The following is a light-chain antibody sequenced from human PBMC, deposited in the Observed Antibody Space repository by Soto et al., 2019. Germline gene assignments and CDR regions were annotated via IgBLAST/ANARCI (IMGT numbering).Light chain of an antibody. V-gene: IGKV1-5*03. CDR3: QQYSSYSWT. J-gene: IGKJ1*01. Sequence: DIQMTQSPSTLSASVGDTITITCRASQTISDWLAWYQQKPGKAPKVLIYKASGLESGVPTRFSGSGSGTEFTLTFTSLQPDDIPTYYCQQYSSYSWTFGLGTKVEIK. CDR1: QTISDW. CDR2: KAS.